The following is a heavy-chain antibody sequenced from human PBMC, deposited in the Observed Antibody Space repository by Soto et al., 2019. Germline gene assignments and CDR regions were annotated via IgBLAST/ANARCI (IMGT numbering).Heavy chain of an antibody. CDR3: ARGYCGETRCYGWGNFDV. CDR1: GDSISSGDYY. D-gene: IGHD3-16*01. V-gene: IGHV4-30-4*01. CDR2: VYYSGTT. Sequence: QVQLQESGPGLVKPSQILSLTCTVSGDSISSGDYYWSWIRQSPGKDLEWIGYVYYSGTTYYNPSRKSRVTVSVDRSKNQFYLKLDSVTAADTAVYYCARGYCGETRCYGWGNFDVLGRGALVTVSS. J-gene: IGHJ2*01.